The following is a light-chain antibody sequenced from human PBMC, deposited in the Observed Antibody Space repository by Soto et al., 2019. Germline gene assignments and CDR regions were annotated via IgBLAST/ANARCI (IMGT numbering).Light chain of an antibody. CDR2: AAS. V-gene: IGKV1-8*01. Sequence: IRMTQSPSSLSASTGDRVTVTCRASQGISSYLAWYQQKPGKAPKLLIYAASTLQSGVPSRFSGSGSGTDFTLTISCLQSEDFATYYCQQYYSYPRTFGQGTKLEIK. CDR1: QGISSY. J-gene: IGKJ2*02. CDR3: QQYYSYPRT.